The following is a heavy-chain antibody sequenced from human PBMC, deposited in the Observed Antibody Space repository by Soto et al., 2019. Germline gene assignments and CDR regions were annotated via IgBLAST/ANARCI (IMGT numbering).Heavy chain of an antibody. D-gene: IGHD3-3*01. V-gene: IGHV4-30-4*01. J-gene: IGHJ4*02. CDR3: ARQHADFMSGQYYFDY. CDR1: GGSITSGDYY. Sequence: QVHLQESGPGLVKPSQTLSLNCTVSGGSITSGDYYWSWLRQPPGRGLEWIGYIYYSGNTYYHPYRTSRFTISVDTSRTQFALKVTSVTAADTAVYYCARQHADFMSGQYYFDYWGQGTLVTVSS. CDR2: IYYSGNT.